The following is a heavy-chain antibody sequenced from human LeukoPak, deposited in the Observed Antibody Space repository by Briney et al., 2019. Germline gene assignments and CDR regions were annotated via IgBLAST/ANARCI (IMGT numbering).Heavy chain of an antibody. V-gene: IGHV3-21*01. J-gene: IGHJ4*02. D-gene: IGHD2-15*01. CDR2: ISSGSNNI. CDR1: GFTFSSYS. Sequence: AGGSLRLSCTASGFTFSSYSMNWVRQAPGKGLEWVSSISSGSNNIYYADSVKGRFAISRDNAKISLYLQMDSLRADDTAVYYCGRVRCSGGTCYTYSSGWAFEFWGQGSLVIVSS. CDR3: GRVRCSGGTCYTYSSGWAFEF.